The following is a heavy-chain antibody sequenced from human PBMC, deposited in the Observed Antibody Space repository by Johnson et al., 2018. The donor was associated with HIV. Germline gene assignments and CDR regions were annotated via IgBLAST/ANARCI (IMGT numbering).Heavy chain of an antibody. CDR1: GFTFSNYA. CDR2: ISSSGDII. CDR3: ARRTVTALFDI. J-gene: IGHJ3*02. V-gene: IGHV3-48*02. D-gene: IGHD4-17*01. Sequence: VQLVESGGGVVQPGRSLRLSCAASGFTFSNYAMHWVRQAPGKGLEWLSFISSSGDIIRYADSVKGRFTIARDHAKNSLILQMNSLRDEDTAEYYCARRTVTALFDIWGQGTLVTVSS.